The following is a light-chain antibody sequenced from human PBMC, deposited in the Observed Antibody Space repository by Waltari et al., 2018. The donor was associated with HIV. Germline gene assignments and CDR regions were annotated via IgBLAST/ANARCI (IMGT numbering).Light chain of an antibody. J-gene: IGLJ1*01. V-gene: IGLV2-14*01. CDR3: SSYTSDYTYV. CDR2: EVS. Sequence: QSALTQPASVSGSPGQSITISCPGTSSAVGGYNYVSWYQHHPGKAPKLLIYEVSNRPSGVSNRFSGSKSDNTASLTISGLQAEDEADYYCSSYTSDYTYVFGSGTEVTVL. CDR1: SSAVGGYNY.